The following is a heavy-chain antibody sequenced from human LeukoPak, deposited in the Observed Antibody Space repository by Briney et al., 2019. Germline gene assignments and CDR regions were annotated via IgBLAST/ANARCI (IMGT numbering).Heavy chain of an antibody. CDR1: GGSISSGGYS. CDR2: IYHSGST. Sequence: SETLSLTCAVSGGSISSGGYSWSWIRQPPGKGLEWIGYIYHSGSTYYNPSLKSRVTISVDRSKNQFSLKLSSVTAADTAVYYCANQRAVAGFDYWGQGTLVTVSS. V-gene: IGHV4-30-2*01. D-gene: IGHD6-19*01. J-gene: IGHJ4*02. CDR3: ANQRAVAGFDY.